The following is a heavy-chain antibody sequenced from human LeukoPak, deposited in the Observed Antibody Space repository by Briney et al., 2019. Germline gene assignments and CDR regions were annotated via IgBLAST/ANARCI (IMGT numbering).Heavy chain of an antibody. CDR2: INPNSGGT. Sequence: ASVKVSCKASGYTFTGYYMHWVRQAPGQGLEWMGWINPNSGGTNYAQKFQGWVTMTRDTSISTAYMELSSLRSEDTAVYYCAIADGAFDIWGQGTMVTVSS. CDR3: AIADGAFDI. V-gene: IGHV1-2*04. D-gene: IGHD5-24*01. CDR1: GYTFTGYY. J-gene: IGHJ3*02.